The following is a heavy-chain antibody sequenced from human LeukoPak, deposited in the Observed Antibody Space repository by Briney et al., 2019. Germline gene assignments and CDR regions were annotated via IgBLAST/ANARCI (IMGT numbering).Heavy chain of an antibody. D-gene: IGHD1-1*01. V-gene: IGHV4-59*01. Sequence: SETLSLTCTVSGGSISSYYWSWIRQPPGKGLEWIGYIYYSGSTNYNPFLKSRVTISADTSKNQLSLKLSSVTAADTAVYYCAKGGAGTGNYYYYMDVWGKGTTVTVSS. J-gene: IGHJ6*03. CDR2: IYYSGST. CDR1: GGSISSYY. CDR3: AKGGAGTGNYYYYMDV.